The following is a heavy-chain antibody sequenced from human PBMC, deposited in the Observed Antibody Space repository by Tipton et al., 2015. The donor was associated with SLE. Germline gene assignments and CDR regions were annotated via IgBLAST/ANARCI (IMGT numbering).Heavy chain of an antibody. D-gene: IGHD1/OR15-1a*01. CDR1: GFTFSSYA. CDR2: ISGGGGST. V-gene: IGHV3-23*01. J-gene: IGHJ4*02. CDR3: AKFEKTTDFYLDS. Sequence: SLRLSCATSGFTFSSYALSGVRRAPGKGLEWVSAISGGGGSTSYADFVKGRFSISIDQTKKTLFLQMNGLRVDDTATYYCAKFEKTTDFYLDSWGQGTLVSVSS.